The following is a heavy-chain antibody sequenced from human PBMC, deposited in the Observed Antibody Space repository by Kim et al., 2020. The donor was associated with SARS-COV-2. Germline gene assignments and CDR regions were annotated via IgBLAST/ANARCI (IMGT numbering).Heavy chain of an antibody. D-gene: IGHD1-1*01. CDR2: ISRSGNTT. CDR1: GFTFNNHT. Sequence: GGSLRLSCAASGFTFNNHTMNWVRQAPGKGLEWVSSISRSGNTTYYADSVKGRFTISRDNVKGTLYLQMHSLRADDTAIYFCARDPQLGTDHYPFYFDCRGQGTLVTVSS. CDR3: ARDPQLGTDHYPFYFDC. J-gene: IGHJ4*02. V-gene: IGHV3-23*01.